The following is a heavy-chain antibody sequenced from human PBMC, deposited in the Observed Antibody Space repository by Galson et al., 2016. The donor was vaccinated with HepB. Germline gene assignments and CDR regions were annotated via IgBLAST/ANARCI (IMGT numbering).Heavy chain of an antibody. V-gene: IGHV3-23*01. CDR3: SRGGDYDR. D-gene: IGHD4-17*01. CDR1: GFTLSSSA. J-gene: IGHJ4*02. Sequence: SLRLSCAVPGFTLSSSAMSWVRQAPRKGLQWVSAIGAYDEGTYYVDSVRGRFTIFRDKSKNTLYLKMNSLRPEDTAIYYCSRGGDYDRWGQGTRVTVTS. CDR2: IGAYDEGT.